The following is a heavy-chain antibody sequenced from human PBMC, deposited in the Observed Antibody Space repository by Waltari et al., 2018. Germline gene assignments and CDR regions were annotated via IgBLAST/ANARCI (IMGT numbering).Heavy chain of an antibody. CDR3: ASAAYSGSSNDDAFDI. V-gene: IGHV4-38-2*02. CDR1: GYSISSGYY. D-gene: IGHD1-26*01. J-gene: IGHJ3*02. CDR2: IYHSGST. Sequence: QVQLQESGPGLVKPSETLSLTCTVSGYSISSGYYWGWIRQPPGKGLEWIGSIYHSGSTYYNPSLKSRVTISVDTSKNQFSLKLSSVTAADTAVYYCASAAYSGSSNDDAFDIWGQGTMVTVSS.